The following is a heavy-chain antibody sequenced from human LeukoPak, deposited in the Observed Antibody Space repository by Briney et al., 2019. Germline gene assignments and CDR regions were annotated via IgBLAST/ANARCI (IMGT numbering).Heavy chain of an antibody. Sequence: SQTLSLTCTVSGGSISSYYWSWIRQPPGKGLEWIGYIYYSGSTNYNPSLKSRVTISVDTSKNQFSLKLSSVTAADTAVYYCAKDPLVVVAATDYWGQGTLVTVSS. CDR1: GGSISSYY. CDR2: IYYSGST. D-gene: IGHD2-15*01. V-gene: IGHV4-59*01. J-gene: IGHJ4*02. CDR3: AKDPLVVVAATDY.